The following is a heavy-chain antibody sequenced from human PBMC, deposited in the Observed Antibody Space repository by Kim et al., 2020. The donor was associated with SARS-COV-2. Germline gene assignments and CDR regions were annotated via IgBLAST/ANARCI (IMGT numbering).Heavy chain of an antibody. CDR2: IWYDGSNK. Sequence: GGSLRLSCAASGFTFSSYGMHWVRQAPGKGLEWVAVIWYDGSNKYYADSVKGRFTISRDNSKNTLYLQMNSLRAEDTAVYYCAKDRKPYYGSGSSRFLFDYWGQGTLVTVSS. CDR1: GFTFSSYG. V-gene: IGHV3-33*06. J-gene: IGHJ4*02. D-gene: IGHD3-10*01. CDR3: AKDRKPYYGSGSSRFLFDY.